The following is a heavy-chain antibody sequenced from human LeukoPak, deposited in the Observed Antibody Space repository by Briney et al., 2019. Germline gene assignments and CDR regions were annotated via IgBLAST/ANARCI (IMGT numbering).Heavy chain of an antibody. CDR2: IYYSGST. J-gene: IGHJ4*02. D-gene: IGHD2-2*01. CDR3: ARQLGYCSSTSCYADKVDY. CDR1: GGSICSSSYY. Sequence: KPSETLSLTCTVSGGSICSSSYYWGWIRQPPGKGLEWIGSIYYSGSTYYNPSLKSRVTISVDTSKNQFSLKPSSVTAADTAVYYCARQLGYCSSTSCYADKVDYWGQGTLVTVSS. V-gene: IGHV4-39*01.